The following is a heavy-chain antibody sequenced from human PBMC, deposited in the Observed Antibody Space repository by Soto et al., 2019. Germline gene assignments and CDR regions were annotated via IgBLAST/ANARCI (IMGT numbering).Heavy chain of an antibody. CDR3: ARLDDFWSGYRGGYYYYYGMDV. Sequence: PGESLKISCKGSGYSFTSYWIGWVRQMPGKGLEWMGIIYPGDSDTRYNPSFQGQVTISADKSISTAYLQWSSLKASDTAMYYCARLDDFWSGYRGGYYYYYGMDVWGQGTTVTVSS. J-gene: IGHJ6*02. CDR1: GYSFTSYW. V-gene: IGHV5-51*01. D-gene: IGHD3-3*01. CDR2: IYPGDSDT.